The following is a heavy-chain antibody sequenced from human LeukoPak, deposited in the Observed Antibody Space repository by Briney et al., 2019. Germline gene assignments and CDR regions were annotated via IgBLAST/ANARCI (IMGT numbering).Heavy chain of an antibody. J-gene: IGHJ4*02. CDR3: ARDLYYYGSGNYVPGLPDY. CDR1: GFPFSSHT. Sequence: KRGGSLRLSCAASGFPFSSHTMNWVRQAPGQGLEGVSFISCCSIYIYYAHSVKGRFTISRDNAKNSLYLQMNGLRAEDTAVYYCARDLYYYGSGNYVPGLPDYWGQGTLVTVSS. V-gene: IGHV3-21*03. D-gene: IGHD3-10*01. CDR2: ISCCSIYI.